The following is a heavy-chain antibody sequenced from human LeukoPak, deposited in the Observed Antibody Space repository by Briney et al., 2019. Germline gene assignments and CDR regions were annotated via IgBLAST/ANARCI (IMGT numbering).Heavy chain of an antibody. V-gene: IGHV3-23*01. D-gene: IGHD4-17*01. J-gene: IGHJ4*02. CDR2: INGRGDST. Sequence: PGGSLRLSCAASGFTFSSYAMTWLRQAPGKGLEWVSAINGRGDSTFYADSVKGQFTISRDNSKSTVYLQMNSLRADDTAVYYCAKERQTGDYFTSDFWGQGTLVTVSS. CDR3: AKERQTGDYFTSDF. CDR1: GFTFSSYA.